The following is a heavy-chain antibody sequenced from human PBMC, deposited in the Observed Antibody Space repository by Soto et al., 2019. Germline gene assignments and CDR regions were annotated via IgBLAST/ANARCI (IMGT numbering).Heavy chain of an antibody. CDR3: AKWGGYYPYYYDMDV. CDR1: GCSFGGYA. CDR2: ISGGGTST. D-gene: IGHD1-26*01. V-gene: IGHV3-23*01. J-gene: IGHJ6*02. Sequence: GGSLRLSCAGSGCSFGGYAMSWVRQAPGKGLGWVSGISGGGTSTYYADSVKGRFTISRASSMVYLQMNSLRGEDTAVYYCAKWGGYYPYYYDMDVWGQGTTLKVSS.